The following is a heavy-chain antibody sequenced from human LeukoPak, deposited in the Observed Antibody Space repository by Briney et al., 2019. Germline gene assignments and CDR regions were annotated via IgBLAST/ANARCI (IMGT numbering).Heavy chain of an antibody. Sequence: GASVNVSFKASGYTFTVYYMHWVRQAPGQGLEWMGWINPNSGGTNYAQKFQGRVTMTRDTSISTAYMEMSRLRSDDTAVYYCARDGLYCGGDCYPNWFDPWGQGTLVTVSS. CDR1: GYTFTVYY. D-gene: IGHD2-21*02. CDR2: INPNSGGT. J-gene: IGHJ5*02. CDR3: ARDGLYCGGDCYPNWFDP. V-gene: IGHV1-2*02.